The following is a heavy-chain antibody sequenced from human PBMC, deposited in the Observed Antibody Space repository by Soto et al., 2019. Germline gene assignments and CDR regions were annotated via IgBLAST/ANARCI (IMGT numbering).Heavy chain of an antibody. J-gene: IGHJ5*02. Sequence: QLQLQESGPGLVKPSETLSLTCTVSGGSISSSSYYWGWIRQPPGKGLEWIGSIYYSGSTYYNPSLKSRVTISVDTSKNQFSLKLSSVTAADTAVYYCARHKWRGRERGIFSDRGAWFDPWGQGTLVTVSS. CDR2: IYYSGST. CDR1: GGSISSSSYY. V-gene: IGHV4-39*01. CDR3: ARHKWRGRERGIFSDRGAWFDP. D-gene: IGHD3-10*01.